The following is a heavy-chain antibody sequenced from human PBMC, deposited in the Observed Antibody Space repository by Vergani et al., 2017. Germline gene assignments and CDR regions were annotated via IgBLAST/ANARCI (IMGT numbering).Heavy chain of an antibody. V-gene: IGHV3-30*03. D-gene: IGHD1-1*01. CDR3: ATKSCGTPGCQIGYFRE. CDR1: GFTSSYYG. J-gene: IGHJ1*01. CDR2: ISYDGTQK. Sequence: QVHLVESGGGVVQPGRSLRLSCVVSGFTSSYYGMHWVRQAPGKGLEWVAVISYDGTQKYYADSVKGRFTISRDNSKSTLYLQMNSLRTEDTAVYYCATKSCGTPGCQIGYFREWGQGILFTFSS.